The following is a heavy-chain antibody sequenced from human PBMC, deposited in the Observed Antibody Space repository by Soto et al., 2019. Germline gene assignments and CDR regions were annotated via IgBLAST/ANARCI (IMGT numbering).Heavy chain of an antibody. D-gene: IGHD3-3*01. CDR1: AFTFTSSA. V-gene: IGHV1-58*01. CDR2: IVVGSGNT. CDR3: AADSYYDFWSGYPSYGMDV. J-gene: IGHJ6*02. Sequence: SVKVSCKASAFTFTSSAVQWVRQARGQRLEWIGWIVVGSGNTNYAQKFQERVTITRDMSTSTAYMELSSLRSEDTAVYYCAADSYYDFWSGYPSYGMDVWGQGTTVTGSS.